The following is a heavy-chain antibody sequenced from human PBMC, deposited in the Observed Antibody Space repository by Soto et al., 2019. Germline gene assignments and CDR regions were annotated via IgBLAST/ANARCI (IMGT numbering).Heavy chain of an antibody. Sequence: ASVKVSCKASGYTFTGYYMHWVRQAPRQGLEWMGWINPNSGGTNYAQKFQGWVTMTRDTSISTAYMELSRLRSDDTAVYYCARGIFIDDSSYYPQRDHHDYCSQGSLDTGSS. CDR3: ARGIFIDDSSYYPQRDHHDY. CDR2: INPNSGGT. CDR1: GYTFTGYY. V-gene: IGHV1-2*04. D-gene: IGHD3-22*01. J-gene: IGHJ4*02.